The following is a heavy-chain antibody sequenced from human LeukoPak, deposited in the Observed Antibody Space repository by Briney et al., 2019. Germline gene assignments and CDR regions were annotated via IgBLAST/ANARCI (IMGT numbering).Heavy chain of an antibody. Sequence: SETLSLTCTVSGGSISSYYWSWIRQPPGKGLEWIGYIYYSGSTNYNPSLKSRVTISVDTSKNQFSLKLSSVTAADTAVYYCARGVFELRTAFDIWGQGAMVTVSS. V-gene: IGHV4-59*01. CDR2: IYYSGST. D-gene: IGHD5/OR15-5a*01. CDR1: GGSISSYY. CDR3: ARGVFELRTAFDI. J-gene: IGHJ3*02.